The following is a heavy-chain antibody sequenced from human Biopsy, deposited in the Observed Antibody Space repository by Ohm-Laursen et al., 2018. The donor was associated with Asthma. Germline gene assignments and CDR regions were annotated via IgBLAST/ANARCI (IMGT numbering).Heavy chain of an antibody. CDR3: ARAQDYYDSRGYYRSFDY. J-gene: IGHJ4*02. Sequence: TLSLTCTASYGSITSGGYYWTWIRQHPGKGLEWIGFIYYSGSTYYNPSLKSRVSISIDTSKNQFSLKLSSVTAADTAVYHCARAQDYYDSRGYYRSFDYWGQGTLVTVSS. CDR2: IYYSGST. D-gene: IGHD3-22*01. CDR1: YGSITSGGYY. V-gene: IGHV4-31*03.